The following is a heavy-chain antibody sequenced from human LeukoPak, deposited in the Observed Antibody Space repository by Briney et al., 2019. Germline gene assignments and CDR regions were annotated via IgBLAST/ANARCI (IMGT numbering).Heavy chain of an antibody. Sequence: SETLSLTCTVSGGSISGYYWSWIRQPPGKGLEWVGYIYYSGGTSYNPSLKSRVAISVDTSKNQFSLKLSSVTAADTAVYYCAREGARWEPSFSAFDIWGQGTMVTVSS. CDR2: IYYSGGT. D-gene: IGHD1-26*01. V-gene: IGHV4-59*01. J-gene: IGHJ3*02. CDR3: AREGARWEPSFSAFDI. CDR1: GGSISGYY.